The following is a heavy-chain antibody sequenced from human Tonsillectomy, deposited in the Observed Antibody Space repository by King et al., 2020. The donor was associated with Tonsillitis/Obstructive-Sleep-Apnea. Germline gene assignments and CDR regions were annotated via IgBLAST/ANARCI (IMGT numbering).Heavy chain of an antibody. CDR1: GGTFSSYA. CDR2: IIPIFGTA. V-gene: IGHV1-69*12. J-gene: IGHJ3*01. Sequence: QLVQSGAEVKKPGSSVKVSCKASGGTFSSYAISWVRQAPGQGLEWMGGIIPIFGTANYAQKFQGRVTITADESTSTAYMELSSRRSEDTAVYYCARDRERYVFGAFDLWGQGTMFTVSS. D-gene: IGHD3-16*01. CDR3: ARDRERYVFGAFDL.